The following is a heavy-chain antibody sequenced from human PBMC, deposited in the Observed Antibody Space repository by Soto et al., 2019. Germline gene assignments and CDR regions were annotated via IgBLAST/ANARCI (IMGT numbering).Heavy chain of an antibody. CDR3: STDERE. Sequence: GGSLRLSCAASGFDFSNGWMSWVLQAPGKGLEWVGRIKSKRDGGTTDYAAPVKGRFTISRDDSKNMLFLQMDSLKIEDTAVYYCSTDEREWGQGALVTVSS. CDR2: IKSKRDGGTT. CDR1: GFDFSNGW. V-gene: IGHV3-15*05. D-gene: IGHD1-26*01. J-gene: IGHJ4*01.